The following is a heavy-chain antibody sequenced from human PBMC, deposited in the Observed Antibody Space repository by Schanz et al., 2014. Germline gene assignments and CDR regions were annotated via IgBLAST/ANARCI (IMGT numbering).Heavy chain of an antibody. J-gene: IGHJ2*01. CDR2: IGTSGGT. CDR1: GLIFSNYV. D-gene: IGHD2-21*02. Sequence: EVQLLESGGGLVQPGGSLKLSCAASGLIFSNYVMSWVRQAPGKGLEWVSTIGTSGGTNYAESVKGRFTISRDNSKNTLYLQMNSLRAEDTAVYYCAKDLGVDCGDGCFNWYFDLWGRCTLVTVSS. CDR3: AKDLGVDCGDGCFNWYFDL. V-gene: IGHV3-23*01.